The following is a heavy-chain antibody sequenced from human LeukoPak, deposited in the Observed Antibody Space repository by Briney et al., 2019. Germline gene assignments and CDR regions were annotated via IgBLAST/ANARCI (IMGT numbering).Heavy chain of an antibody. J-gene: IGHJ5*01. CDR3: ARSRQASGLFNS. Sequence: SQTLSLTCTVSGYAITSGGFSWNWIRQPPGKGLEWIGCIYDRGPAYYNPSLKSRFTISVDRPRNQFFLNVTSLTAADTAVYYCARSRQASGLFNSWGQGTLVVVSS. V-gene: IGHV4-30-2*01. D-gene: IGHD3-10*01. CDR2: IYDRGPA. CDR1: GYAITSGGFS.